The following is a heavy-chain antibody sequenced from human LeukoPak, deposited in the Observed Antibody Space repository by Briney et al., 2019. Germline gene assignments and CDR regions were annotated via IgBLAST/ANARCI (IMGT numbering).Heavy chain of an antibody. J-gene: IGHJ6*02. CDR2: INPSGGST. D-gene: IGHD3-10*01. V-gene: IGHV1-46*01. CDR3: AREGYCYGSGSYYRFGVDV. Sequence: GASVKVSCKASGYTFTSYYMHWVRQAPGQGVEWMGIINPSGGSTSYAQKFQGRVTMTRDTSTSTVYMELSSLRSEDTAVYYCAREGYCYGSGSYYRFGVDVWGQGTTVTVSS. CDR1: GYTFTSYY.